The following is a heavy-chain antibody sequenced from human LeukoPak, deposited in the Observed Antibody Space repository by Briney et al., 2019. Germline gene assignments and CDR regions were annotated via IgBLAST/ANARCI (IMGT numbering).Heavy chain of an antibody. D-gene: IGHD1-26*01. J-gene: IGHJ4*02. CDR2: ISGSGGST. V-gene: IGHV3-23*01. CDR3: ASSLFSIVGATDDY. Sequence: PGGSLRLSCAASGFTFSSYAMSWVRQAPGKGLEWVSAISGSGGSTYYADSVKGRFTISRDNSKNTLYLQMNSLRAEDTAVYYCASSLFSIVGATDDYWGQGTLVTVSP. CDR1: GFTFSSYA.